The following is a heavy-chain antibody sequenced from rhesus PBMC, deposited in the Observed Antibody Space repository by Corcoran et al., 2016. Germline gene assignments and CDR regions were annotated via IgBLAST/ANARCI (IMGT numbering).Heavy chain of an antibody. J-gene: IGHJ4*01. CDR3: ARLRGSGSWNWNYFDY. Sequence: QVTLKESGPALVKPTQTLTLTCTFSGFSLSISGMGVGWIRQPPEKALEWLASIYWDDDKYYSTSLKSRLTITKDPSKNQVVLTMTHMDPVDTATYFCARLRGSGSWNWNYFDYWGQGVLVTVSS. V-gene: IGHV2S1*01. D-gene: IGHD6-25*01. CDR2: IYWDDDK. CDR1: GFSLSISGMG.